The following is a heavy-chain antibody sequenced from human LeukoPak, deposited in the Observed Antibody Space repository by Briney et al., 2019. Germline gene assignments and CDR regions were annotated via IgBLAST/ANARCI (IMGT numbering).Heavy chain of an antibody. CDR2: ISSSSSYI. CDR1: GFTFSSYS. V-gene: IGHV3-21*01. CDR3: ARIMAVTGTFSHYFDY. J-gene: IGHJ4*02. D-gene: IGHD1-7*01. Sequence: GGSLRLXCAASGFTFSSYSMNWVRQAPGKGLEWVSSISSSSSYIYYADSVKGRFTISRDNAKNSLYLQMNSLRAEDTAVYYCARIMAVTGTFSHYFDYWGQGTLVTVSS.